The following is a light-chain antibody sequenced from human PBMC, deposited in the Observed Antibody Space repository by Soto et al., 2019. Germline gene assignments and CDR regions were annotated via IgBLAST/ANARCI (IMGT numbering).Light chain of an antibody. CDR3: QQRSNWPLT. CDR2: GAS. CDR1: QSVSSNF. J-gene: IGKJ4*01. Sequence: EIVLTQSPGTLSLSPGERATLPCRASQSVSSNFLAWYQQKPGQAPRLLIYGASSRATGIPDRFSGSGSGTDFTLTISRLEPEDFAVYYCQQRSNWPLTFGGGTKVEIK. V-gene: IGKV3D-20*02.